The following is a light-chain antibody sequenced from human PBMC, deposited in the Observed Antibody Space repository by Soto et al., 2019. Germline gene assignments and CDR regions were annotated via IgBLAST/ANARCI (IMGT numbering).Light chain of an antibody. J-gene: IGKJ4*01. V-gene: IGKV1-9*01. CDR3: QQLNSYPLT. CDR1: QAISTY. Sequence: DIQLTQSPSFLSASVGDRVTITCRASQAISTYLAWYQQKPGKAPKLLIYGASTLQSGVPSRFSGSGSGTELTLTISSLQPEDFAAYYCQQLNSYPLTCGGGTKVEIK. CDR2: GAS.